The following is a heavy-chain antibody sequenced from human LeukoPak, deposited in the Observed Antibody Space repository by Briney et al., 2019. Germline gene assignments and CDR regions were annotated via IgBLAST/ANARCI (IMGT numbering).Heavy chain of an antibody. D-gene: IGHD6-13*01. CDR1: GGSISSYY. V-gene: IGHV4-59*08. CDR2: THYSGST. CDR3: ARGAAGTVPFDY. J-gene: IGHJ4*02. Sequence: SETLSLTCAVSGGSISSYYWSWIRQPPAKGLEWIGYTHYSGSTDYNPSLKTRVTISVDTSKNQFSLKLSSVTAADTAVYYCARGAAGTVPFDYWGQGTLVTVSS.